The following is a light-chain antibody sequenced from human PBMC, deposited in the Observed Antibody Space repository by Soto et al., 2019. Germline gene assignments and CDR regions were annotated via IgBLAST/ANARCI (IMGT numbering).Light chain of an antibody. CDR3: SSYTSRSTWV. CDR1: SSDIGGYNY. V-gene: IGLV2-14*01. CDR2: EVS. Sequence: QSALTQPASVSGSPGQSITISCTGTSSDIGGYNYVSWYQQHPGKVPKLMIFEVSNRPSGVSYRFSGSKSGDTASLTISGLQAEDEADYYCSSYTSRSTWVFGGGTKLTVL. J-gene: IGLJ3*02.